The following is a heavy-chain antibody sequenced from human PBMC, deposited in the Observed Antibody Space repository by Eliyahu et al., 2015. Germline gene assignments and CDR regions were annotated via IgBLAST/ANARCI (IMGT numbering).Heavy chain of an antibody. J-gene: IGHJ3*01. CDR1: GYSFXTYW. D-gene: IGHD5-24*01. V-gene: IGHV5-51*01. CDR2: IWPDDSDT. CDR3: ARLEKTTTTTGHAFDV. Sequence: EVQLVQSGAEMKKPGXSLKISCKGSGYSFXTYWIAWVRQMPGKGLEWMGIIWPDDSDTRYSPSFQGQVTISVDKSISTAYLQWTSLKASDTAMYYCARLEKTTTTTGHAFDVWGLGTMLTVSS.